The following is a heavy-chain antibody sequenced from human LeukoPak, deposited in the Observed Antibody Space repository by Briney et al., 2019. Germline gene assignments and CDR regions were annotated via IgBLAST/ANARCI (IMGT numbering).Heavy chain of an antibody. J-gene: IGHJ5*02. CDR1: GGSISSYY. CDR3: ARDSSSSWYFDWFDP. V-gene: IGHV4-59*12. D-gene: IGHD6-13*01. Sequence: PSETLSLTCTVSGGSISSYYWSWIRQPPGKGLEWIGYIYYSGSTNYNPSLKSRVTISVDTSKNQFSLKLSSVTAADTAVYYCARDSSSSWYFDWFDPWGQGTLVTVSS. CDR2: IYYSGST.